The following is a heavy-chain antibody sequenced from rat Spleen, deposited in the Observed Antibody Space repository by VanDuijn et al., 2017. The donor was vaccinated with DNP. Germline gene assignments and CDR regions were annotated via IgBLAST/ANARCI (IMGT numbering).Heavy chain of an antibody. CDR1: GFTFSNYY. J-gene: IGHJ3*01. CDR2: ISPGGGNT. V-gene: IGHV5S11*01. Sequence: EVQLVESGGGLVQPGRSMKLSCAASGFTFSNYYMAWVRQAPAKGLEWVAAISPGGGNTYYRDSVKGRFTISRDNAKNTQYLQMDSLRSEETATYYCARLPIYYYSTFTFAYWGQGTLVSVSS. CDR3: ARLPIYYYSTFTFAY. D-gene: IGHD1-2*01.